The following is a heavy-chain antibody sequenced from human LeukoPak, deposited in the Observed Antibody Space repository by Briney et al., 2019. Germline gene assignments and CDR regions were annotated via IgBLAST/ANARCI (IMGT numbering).Heavy chain of an antibody. CDR3: ARGYTSTSRMSDF. Sequence: PGGSLRLSCAASGFTFSDYNMNWVRQAPGKGLEWVSSISESSDHIFYADSLKGRFTISRDNAENSLYLQMNSLRADDTAVYYCARGYTSTSRMSDFWGQGTQVSV. CDR2: ISESSDHI. V-gene: IGHV3-21*01. J-gene: IGHJ4*02. D-gene: IGHD2-2*01. CDR1: GFTFSDYN.